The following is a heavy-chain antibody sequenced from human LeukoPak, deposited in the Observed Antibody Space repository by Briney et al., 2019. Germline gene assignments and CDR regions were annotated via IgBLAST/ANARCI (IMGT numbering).Heavy chain of an antibody. CDR2: ISGSGGST. CDR3: AKFSTYYDFWSGYLDAFDI. D-gene: IGHD3-3*01. J-gene: IGHJ3*02. CDR1: GFTFSSYG. Sequence: GGSLRLSCAASGFTFSSYGMSWVRQAPGKGLEWVSAISGSGGSTYYADSVKGRFTISRDNPKNTLYLQMNSLRAEDTAVYYCAKFSTYYDFWSGYLDAFDIWGQGTMVTVSS. V-gene: IGHV3-23*01.